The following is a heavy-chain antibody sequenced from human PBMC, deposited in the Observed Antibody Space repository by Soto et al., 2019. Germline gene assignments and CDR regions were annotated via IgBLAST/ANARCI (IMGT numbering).Heavy chain of an antibody. J-gene: IGHJ4*02. Sequence: SETLSLTCTVSGGSISSGGYYWSWIRQHPGKGLERIGYIYYSGSTYYNPSLKSRVAISEDTSKNQLSLKLSSVTAADTAVYYCARGALWLDYWGQGTLVTVSS. V-gene: IGHV4-31*03. CDR2: IYYSGST. D-gene: IGHD5-18*01. CDR3: ARGALWLDY. CDR1: GGSISSGGYY.